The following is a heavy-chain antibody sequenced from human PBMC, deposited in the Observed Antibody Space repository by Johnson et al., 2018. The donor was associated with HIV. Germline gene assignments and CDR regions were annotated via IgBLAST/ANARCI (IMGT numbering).Heavy chain of an antibody. J-gene: IGHJ3*01. Sequence: QVQLVESGGGVVQPGGSPRLSCAASGFTFSSYGMHWVRQAPGKGLEWVSAISGSGGSTYYADSVKGRFTISRDNSKNKLYRQMNSLRAEDTAVYYCAREPAWLWGQGTMVTVSS. D-gene: IGHD5-12*01. CDR2: ISGSGGST. CDR3: AREPAWL. CDR1: GFTFSSYG. V-gene: IGHV3-NL1*01.